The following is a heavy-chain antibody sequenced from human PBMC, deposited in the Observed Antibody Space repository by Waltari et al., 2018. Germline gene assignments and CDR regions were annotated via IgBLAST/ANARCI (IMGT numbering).Heavy chain of an antibody. D-gene: IGHD5-12*01. Sequence: QVQLVESGGGLVKPGGSLRLSCAASGFTFSDHYMSWIRQAPGKGLECISYMGDSATTITYADSVKGRFTISRDNAKNSLYLQMNSLTAEDTAVYFCSRDPRWLDVWGKGTTVTVSS. CDR1: GFTFSDHY. V-gene: IGHV3-11*01. J-gene: IGHJ6*03. CDR3: SRDPRWLDV. CDR2: MGDSATTI.